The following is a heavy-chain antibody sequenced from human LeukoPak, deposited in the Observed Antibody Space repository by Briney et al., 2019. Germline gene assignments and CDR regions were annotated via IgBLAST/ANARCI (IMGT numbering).Heavy chain of an antibody. CDR1: GGPISGYY. Sequence: SETLSLTCTVSGGPISGYYWNWIRQPPGKGLEWIGFIYNAGNTNYNPSLKSRVTISADPTKNQVSLNLSSVTAADTAVYYCARPGGRDHGGNSVAFDIWGQGTMVTVSS. CDR3: ARPGGRDHGGNSVAFDI. CDR2: IYNAGNT. D-gene: IGHD4-23*01. J-gene: IGHJ3*02. V-gene: IGHV4-59*08.